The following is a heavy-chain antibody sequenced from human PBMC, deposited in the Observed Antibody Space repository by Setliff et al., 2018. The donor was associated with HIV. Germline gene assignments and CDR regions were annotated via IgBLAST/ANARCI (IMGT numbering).Heavy chain of an antibody. J-gene: IGHJ3*02. Sequence: VASVKVSCKAFGYTFSTNAIHWVRQAPGQRLEWMGYINAGDDNTRYLEKFQGRVTISADESTSTAYMELSSLRSEDTAVYYCTRGSSPGVVVAATRDGFDIWGQGTMVTVSS. D-gene: IGHD2-15*01. V-gene: IGHV1-3*01. CDR1: GYTFSTNA. CDR3: TRGSSPGVVVAATRDGFDI. CDR2: INAGDDNT.